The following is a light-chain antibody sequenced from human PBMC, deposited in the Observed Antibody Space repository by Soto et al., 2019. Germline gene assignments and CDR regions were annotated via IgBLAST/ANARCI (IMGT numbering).Light chain of an antibody. J-gene: IGKJ5*01. V-gene: IGKV3-20*01. CDR3: QQYGSSPIT. CDR2: GAS. Sequence: EIVLTQSPGTLSLSPGERATLSCRASQSVSSNLAWYQQKPGQAPRLLIHGASSRATGIPDRISGSGSGTDFTLTISRLEPEDFAVYYCQQYGSSPITFGQGTRLEIK. CDR1: QSVSSN.